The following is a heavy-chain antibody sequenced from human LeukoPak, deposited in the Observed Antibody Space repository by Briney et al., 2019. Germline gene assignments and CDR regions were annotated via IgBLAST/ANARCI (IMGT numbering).Heavy chain of an antibody. CDR2: INPNSGGT. V-gene: IGHV1-2*02. D-gene: IGHD6-13*01. Sequence: ASVKVSCKAAGYTFAGYYMHWVRQAPGQGLGWMGWINPNSGGTNYAQKFQGRVTMTRDTSISTAYMELSRLRSDDTAVYYCAREQQLDAFDIWGQGTMVTVSS. CDR3: AREQQLDAFDI. CDR1: GYTFAGYY. J-gene: IGHJ3*02.